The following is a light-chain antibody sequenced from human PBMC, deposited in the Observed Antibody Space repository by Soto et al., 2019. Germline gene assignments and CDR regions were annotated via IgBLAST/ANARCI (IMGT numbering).Light chain of an antibody. Sequence: QLVLTQSSSASASLGSSVKLTCTLSSGHSSYIIAWHQQQPGKAPRYLMKLEGSGSYNKGSGVPDRFSGSSSGADRYLTISNLQFEDEADYYCETWDSNTRVFGTGTSSPS. CDR1: SGHSSYI. CDR2: LEGSGSY. CDR3: ETWDSNTRV. V-gene: IGLV4-60*02. J-gene: IGLJ1*01.